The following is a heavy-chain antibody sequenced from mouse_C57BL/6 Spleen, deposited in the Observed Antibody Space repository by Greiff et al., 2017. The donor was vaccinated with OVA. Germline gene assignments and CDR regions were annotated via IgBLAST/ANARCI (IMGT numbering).Heavy chain of an antibody. D-gene: IGHD2-1*01. CDR2: ISSGGDYI. V-gene: IGHV5-9-1*02. CDR1: GFTFSSYA. CDR3: TRDVGNYYFDY. Sequence: EVQRVESGEGLVKPGGSLKLSCAASGFTFSSYAMSWVRQTPEKRLEWVAYISSGGDYIYYADTVKGRFTISRDNARNTLYLQMSSLKSEDTAMYYCTRDVGNYYFDYWGQGTTLTVSS. J-gene: IGHJ2*01.